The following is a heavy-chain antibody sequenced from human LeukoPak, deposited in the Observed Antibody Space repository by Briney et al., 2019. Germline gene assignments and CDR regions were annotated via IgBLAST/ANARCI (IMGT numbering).Heavy chain of an antibody. CDR3: ARLRPKTTVTTEYYMDV. CDR1: GGSISSSSYY. V-gene: IGHV4-39*01. Sequence: SETLSLTCTVSGGSISSSSYYWGWIRQPPGKGLEWIGSIYYSGSTYYNPSLKSRVTISVDTSKNQFPLKLSSVTAADTAVYYCARLRPKTTVTTEYYMDVWGKGTTVTVSS. CDR2: IYYSGST. D-gene: IGHD4-17*01. J-gene: IGHJ6*03.